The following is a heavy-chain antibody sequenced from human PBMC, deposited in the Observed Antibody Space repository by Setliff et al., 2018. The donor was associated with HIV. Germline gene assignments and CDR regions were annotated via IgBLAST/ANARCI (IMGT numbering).Heavy chain of an antibody. CDR3: ATWPDFWSGYPNYHYYYYMDV. CDR2: IIPIFGTT. CDR1: GGTFSNYA. J-gene: IGHJ6*03. Sequence: SVKVSCKASGGTFSNYAISWVRQAPGQGLEWMGGIIPIFGTTNYAQKFQGRVTITADESTSTVYMELSSLRSGDTAVYYCATWPDFWSGYPNYHYYYYMDVWGKGTTVTVSS. V-gene: IGHV1-69*13. D-gene: IGHD3-3*01.